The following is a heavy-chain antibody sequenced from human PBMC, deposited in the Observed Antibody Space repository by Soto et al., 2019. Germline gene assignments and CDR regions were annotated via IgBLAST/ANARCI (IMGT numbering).Heavy chain of an antibody. CDR3: AGRGGYGSFDF. D-gene: IGHD5-18*01. CDR2: ISHVETT. J-gene: IGHJ4*02. CDR1: GVTISYGGYS. Sequence: SETLSLTCSVSGVTISYGGYSWSWIRQSPGKGLEWLGYISHVETTYYNPSFQSRLSLSIDRTRNQFSLSLSSMTAADKAVHYCAGRGGYGSFDFCGQGIQVRVSS. V-gene: IGHV4-30-2*06.